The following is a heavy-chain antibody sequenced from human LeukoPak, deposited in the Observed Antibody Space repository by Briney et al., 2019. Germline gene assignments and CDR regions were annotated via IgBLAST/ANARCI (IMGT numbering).Heavy chain of an antibody. CDR3: ARWLQSEAHFDY. D-gene: IGHD5-24*01. Sequence: ASVKVSCKASGYTFTAGYYMHWVRQAPGQGLEWMGWINPNSGGTNYAQKFQGRVTMTRDTSISTAYMELSRLRSDDTAVYYCARWLQSEAHFDYWGQGTLVTVSS. CDR2: INPNSGGT. CDR1: GYTFTAGYY. J-gene: IGHJ4*02. V-gene: IGHV1-2*02.